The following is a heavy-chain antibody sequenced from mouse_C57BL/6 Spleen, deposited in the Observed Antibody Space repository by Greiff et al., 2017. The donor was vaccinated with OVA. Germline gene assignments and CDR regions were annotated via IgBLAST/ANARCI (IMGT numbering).Heavy chain of an antibody. CDR3: ARDWERDWYFDV. CDR2: IYPGDGDT. D-gene: IGHD4-1*01. Sequence: VQRVESGAELVKPGASVKISCKASGYAFSSYWMNWVKQRPGKGLEWIGQIYPGDGDTNYNGKFKGKATLTADKSSSTAYMQLSSLTSEDSAVYFCARDWERDWYFDVWGTGTTVTVSS. J-gene: IGHJ1*03. V-gene: IGHV1-80*01. CDR1: GYAFSSYW.